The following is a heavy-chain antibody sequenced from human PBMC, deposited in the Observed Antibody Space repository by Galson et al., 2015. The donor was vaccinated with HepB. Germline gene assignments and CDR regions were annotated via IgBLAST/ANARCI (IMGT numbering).Heavy chain of an antibody. CDR1: GFTFSSYA. J-gene: IGHJ3*02. CDR2: ISSNGGST. CDR3: ARDSRGGSGSSVGAFDI. Sequence: SLRLSCAASGFTFSSYAMHWVRQAPGKGLEYVSAISSNGGSTYYADSVKGRFTISRDNSKNTLYLQMSSLRAEDTAVYYCARDSRGGSGSSVGAFDIWGQGTVVTVSS. D-gene: IGHD3-22*01. V-gene: IGHV3-64D*06.